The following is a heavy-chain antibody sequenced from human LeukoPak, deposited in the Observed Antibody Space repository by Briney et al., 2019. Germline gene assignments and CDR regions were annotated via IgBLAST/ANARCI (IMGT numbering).Heavy chain of an antibody. CDR1: GYTFTSYG. J-gene: IGHJ6*02. V-gene: IGHV1-18*01. CDR3: ARVYCSSTSCYRAYYYGMDV. Sequence: ASVNVSCKASGYTFTSYGISWVRQATGQGLEWMGWISAYNGNTNYAQKLQGRVTMTTDTSTSTAYMELRSLRSDDTAVYYCARVYCSSTSCYRAYYYGMDVWGQGTTVTVSS. D-gene: IGHD2-2*02. CDR2: ISAYNGNT.